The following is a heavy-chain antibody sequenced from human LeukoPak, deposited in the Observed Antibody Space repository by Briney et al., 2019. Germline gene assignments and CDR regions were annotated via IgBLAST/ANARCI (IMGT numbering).Heavy chain of an antibody. CDR1: GFTFSSYE. V-gene: IGHV3-23*01. J-gene: IGHJ4*02. D-gene: IGHD6-19*01. Sequence: PGGSLRLSCAASGFTFSSYEMNWVRQAPGKGLEWVSAISGSGGSTYYADSVKGRFTISRDNSKNTLYLQMNSLRAEDTAVYYCAKEEWLGLAVDYWGQGTLVTVSS. CDR3: AKEEWLGLAVDY. CDR2: ISGSGGST.